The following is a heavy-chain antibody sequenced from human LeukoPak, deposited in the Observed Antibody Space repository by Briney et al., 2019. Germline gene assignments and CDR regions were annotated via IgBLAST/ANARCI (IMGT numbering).Heavy chain of an antibody. CDR1: GYTFTGYY. CDR3: ARARDYGDYSRTFYWFDP. Sequence: ASVKVSCKASGYTFTGYYMHWVRQAPGQGLEWMGWINPNSGGTNYAQKFQGRVTMTRDTSISTAYMELSRLRSDDTAVYYCARARDYGDYSRTFYWFDPWGQGTLVTVSS. J-gene: IGHJ5*02. D-gene: IGHD4-17*01. CDR2: INPNSGGT. V-gene: IGHV1-2*02.